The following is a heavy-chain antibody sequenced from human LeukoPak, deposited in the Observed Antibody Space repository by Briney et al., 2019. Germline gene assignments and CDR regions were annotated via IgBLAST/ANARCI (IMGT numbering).Heavy chain of an antibody. CDR2: INWNGGST. CDR1: GFTFDDYG. Sequence: GGSLRLSCAASGFTFDDYGMSWVRHAPGKGLEWVSGINWNGGSTGYADSVKGRFTISRDNAKNSLYLQMNGLRAEDTALYYCARGSVPREVSGYSYGYYFDYWGQGTLVTVSS. J-gene: IGHJ4*02. D-gene: IGHD5-18*01. V-gene: IGHV3-20*04. CDR3: ARGSVPREVSGYSYGYYFDY.